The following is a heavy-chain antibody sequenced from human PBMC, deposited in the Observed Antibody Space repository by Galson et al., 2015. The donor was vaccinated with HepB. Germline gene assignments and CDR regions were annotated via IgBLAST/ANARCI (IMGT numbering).Heavy chain of an antibody. D-gene: IGHD4-23*01. V-gene: IGHV3-7*03. CDR1: GFTFSSYW. Sequence: SLRLSCAASGFTFSSYWMSWVRQAPGKGLEWVANIKQDGSEKYYVDSVKGRFTISRDNAKNSLYLQMNSLRAEDTAVYYCARPRKTTVVTHGAFDIWGQGTMVRVFS. J-gene: IGHJ3*02. CDR3: ARPRKTTVVTHGAFDI. CDR2: IKQDGSEK.